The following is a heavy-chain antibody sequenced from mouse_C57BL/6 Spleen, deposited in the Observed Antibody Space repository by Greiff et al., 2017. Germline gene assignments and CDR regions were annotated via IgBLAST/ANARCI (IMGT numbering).Heavy chain of an antibody. V-gene: IGHV3-6*01. D-gene: IGHD3-2*02. J-gene: IGHJ2*01. Sequence: EVKLMESGPGLVKPSQSLSLTCSVTGYSITSGYYWNWIRQFPGNKLEWMGYISYDGSNNYNPSLKNRISITRDTSKNQFFLKLNSLTTEDTAPYYCARGQLRLLEYWGQGTTLTVAS. CDR1: GYSITSGYY. CDR3: ARGQLRLLEY. CDR2: ISYDGSN.